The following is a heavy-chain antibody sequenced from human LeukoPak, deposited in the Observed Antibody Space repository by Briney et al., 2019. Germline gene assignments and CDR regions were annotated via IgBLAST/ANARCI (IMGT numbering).Heavy chain of an antibody. J-gene: IGHJ4*02. CDR1: GYSFTSYW. V-gene: IGHV5-51*01. D-gene: IGHD6-19*01. Sequence: GESLKIPCKGSGYSFTSYWIGWVRQMPGKGLEWMGIIYPGDSDTRYSPSFQGQVTISADKSISTAYLQWSSLKASDTAMYYCARQVDAGVPGIAVAGDPFDYWGQGTLVTVSS. CDR2: IYPGDSDT. CDR3: ARQVDAGVPGIAVAGDPFDY.